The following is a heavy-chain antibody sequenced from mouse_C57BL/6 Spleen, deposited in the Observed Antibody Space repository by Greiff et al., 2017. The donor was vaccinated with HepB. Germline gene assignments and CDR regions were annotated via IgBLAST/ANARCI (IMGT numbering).Heavy chain of an antibody. J-gene: IGHJ3*01. Sequence: EVKLQESGAELVRPGASVKLSCTASGFNIKDDYMHWVKQRPEQGLEWIGWIDPENGDTEYASKFQGKATITADTSSNTAYLQLSSLPSEDTAVYYCTTVYYYGSSWFAYWGQGTLVTVSA. CDR3: TTVYYYGSSWFAY. CDR1: GFNIKDDY. CDR2: IDPENGDT. D-gene: IGHD1-1*01. V-gene: IGHV14-4*01.